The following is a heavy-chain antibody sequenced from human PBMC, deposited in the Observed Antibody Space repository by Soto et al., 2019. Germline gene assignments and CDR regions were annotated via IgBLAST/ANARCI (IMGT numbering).Heavy chain of an antibody. D-gene: IGHD6-6*01. CDR1: GGSISSYY. J-gene: IGHJ6*02. CDR2: IYTSGST. V-gene: IGHV4-4*07. CDR3: ARERRKDSSSSGMDV. Sequence: SETLSLTCTVSGGSISSYYWIWIRQPAGKGLEWIGRIYTSGSTNYNPSLKSRVTMSVDTSKNQFSLKLSSVTAADTAVYYCARERRKDSSSSGMDVWGQGTTVTVSS.